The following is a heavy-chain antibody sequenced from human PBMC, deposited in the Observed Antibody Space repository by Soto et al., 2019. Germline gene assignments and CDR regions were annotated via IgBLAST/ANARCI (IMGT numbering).Heavy chain of an antibody. V-gene: IGHV1-69*06. CDR2: IIPIYGTV. CDR1: GETFSSYV. CDR3: ARNDYSDSSGLPGAFDY. D-gene: IGHD3-22*01. Sequence: QVQLVQSGADVKKAGSSVKVSCKASGETFSSYVLNWVRQAPGQGLEWVGGIIPIYGTVYYSHRFQGRVTITADKSTSTAYMELSSLRSEDTAVYYCARNDYSDSSGLPGAFDYWGQGTLVTVSS. J-gene: IGHJ4*02.